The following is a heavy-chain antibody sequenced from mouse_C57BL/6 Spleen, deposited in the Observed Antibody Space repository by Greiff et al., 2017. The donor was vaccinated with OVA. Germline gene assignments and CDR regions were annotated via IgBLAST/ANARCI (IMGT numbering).Heavy chain of an antibody. Sequence: EVQLVESGAELVRPGASVKLSCTASGFTINDYYMHWVKQRPEQGLEWIGRIDPEDGDTEYAPKFQGKATMTADTSSNPAYLQLSSLTSEDTAVYYCTIGYDHLFAYWGQGTLVTVSA. D-gene: IGHD2-2*01. CDR2: IDPEDGDT. J-gene: IGHJ3*01. CDR3: TIGYDHLFAY. CDR1: GFTINDYY. V-gene: IGHV14-1*01.